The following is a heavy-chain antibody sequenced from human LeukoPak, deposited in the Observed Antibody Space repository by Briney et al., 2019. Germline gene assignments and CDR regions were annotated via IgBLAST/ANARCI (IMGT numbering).Heavy chain of an antibody. CDR1: GYTFTSYD. J-gene: IGHJ4*02. V-gene: IGHV1-8*01. D-gene: IGHD2-15*01. Sequence: ASVKLCCTAAGYTFTSYDINWVRQATGQGLELMGWMNLNSGNTGYAQKCRGRVTITKNTSMRTPYMELRRVRYEDTAVYYCAILSGRVDYWGQGTLVTVSS. CDR2: MNLNSGNT. CDR3: AILSGRVDY.